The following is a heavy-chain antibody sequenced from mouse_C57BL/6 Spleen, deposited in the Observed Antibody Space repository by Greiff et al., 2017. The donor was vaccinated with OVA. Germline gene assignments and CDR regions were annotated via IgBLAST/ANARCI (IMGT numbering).Heavy chain of an antibody. J-gene: IGHJ4*01. CDR1: GYTFTSYW. V-gene: IGHV1-50*01. CDR3: ARRRGGYHYAMDY. D-gene: IGHD2-2*01. Sequence: QVQLQQSGAELVKPGASVKLSCKASGYTFTSYWMQWVKQRPGQGLEWIGEIDPSDSYTNYNQKFKGKATLTVDTSSSTAYMQLSSLTSEDSAVYYCARRRGGYHYAMDYWGQGTSVTVSS. CDR2: IDPSDSYT.